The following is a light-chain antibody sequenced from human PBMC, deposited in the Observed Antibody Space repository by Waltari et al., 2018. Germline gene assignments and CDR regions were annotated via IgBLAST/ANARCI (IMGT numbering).Light chain of an antibody. CDR1: SSTIGSNY. J-gene: IGLJ2*01. CDR2: RNN. V-gene: IGLV1-47*01. Sequence: QSVLTQPPSASGTPGPGVTISCSGSSSTIGSNYVYWYQQLPGTTPKLLIYRNNQRPSGVPDRFSGSKSGTSASLAISGLRSEDEADYYCAAWDDSLSGVVFGGGTKLTVL. CDR3: AAWDDSLSGVV.